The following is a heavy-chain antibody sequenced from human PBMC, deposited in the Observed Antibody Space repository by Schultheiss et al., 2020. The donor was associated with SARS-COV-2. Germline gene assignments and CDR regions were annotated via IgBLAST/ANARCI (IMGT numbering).Heavy chain of an antibody. J-gene: IGHJ6*02. CDR2: IIPIFGTA. CDR1: GGTFSSYA. CDR3: ARVKDSSSLMSNYYYYGMDV. V-gene: IGHV1-69*13. Sequence: SVKVSCKASGGTFSSYAISWVRQAPGQGLEWMGGIIPIFGTANYAQKFQGRVTITADESTSTAYMELSSLRSEDTAVYYCARVKDSSSLMSNYYYYGMDVWGQGTTVTV. D-gene: IGHD6-13*01.